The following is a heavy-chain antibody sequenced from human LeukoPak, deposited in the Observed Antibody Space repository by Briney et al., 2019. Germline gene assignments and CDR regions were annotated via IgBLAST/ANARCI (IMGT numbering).Heavy chain of an antibody. D-gene: IGHD2/OR15-2a*01. J-gene: IGHJ4*02. V-gene: IGHV3-48*03. CDR2: IYTTGTPI. CDR1: GFTFSSYK. CDR3: VREINSACSFDY. Sequence: PGGSLRLSCAASGFTFSSYKMHWVRRAPGKGLEWVSYIYTTGTPILYADSVKGRFTISRDNAKNSLYLEMDSLRAEDTAVYYCVREINSACSFDYWGQGTLVTVSS.